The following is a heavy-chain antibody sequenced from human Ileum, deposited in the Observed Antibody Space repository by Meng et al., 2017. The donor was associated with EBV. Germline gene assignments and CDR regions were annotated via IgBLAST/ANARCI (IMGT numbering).Heavy chain of an antibody. V-gene: IGHV4-34*01. Sequence: QGHLQQWCAGLVTPSSTLSLTCAVYGVSFSGYYWSWIRQPPGKGLEWIGEINHSGSTNSNPSLKSRVTISVDTSKNQFSLKLSSVTAADTAVYYCARGNKVSDRGFDYWGQGTLVTVSS. CDR3: ARGNKVSDRGFDY. D-gene: IGHD3-10*01. J-gene: IGHJ4*02. CDR1: GVSFSGYY. CDR2: INHSGST.